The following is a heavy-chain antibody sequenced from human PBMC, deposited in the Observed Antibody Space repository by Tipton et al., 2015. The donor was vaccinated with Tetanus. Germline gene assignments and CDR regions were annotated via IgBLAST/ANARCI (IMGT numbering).Heavy chain of an antibody. V-gene: IGHV4-4*07. CDR2: IHSGGST. Sequence: TLSLTCTVSGGSISDYYWSWIRQPVGKRLEWIGRIHSGGSTTYNPSLKSRVTMSVDMSKNQVSLTVTSVTAADAAVYHCARRGDNWFFDFWGRGTLITVSS. D-gene: IGHD2-21*02. CDR1: GGSISDYY. CDR3: ARRGDNWFFDF. J-gene: IGHJ2*01.